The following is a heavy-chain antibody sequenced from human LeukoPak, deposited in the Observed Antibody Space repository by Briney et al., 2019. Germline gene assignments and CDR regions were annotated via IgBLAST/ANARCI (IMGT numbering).Heavy chain of an antibody. CDR3: ARDKLTGNDFDI. CDR1: GFTFSNYG. V-gene: IGHV3-33*01. J-gene: IGHJ3*02. D-gene: IGHD3-10*01. CDR2: IWYDGSNK. Sequence: GGSLRLSCAASGFTFSNYGMHWVRQAPGKGLEWVTIIWYDGSNKYYADSVKGRFTISRDNSKNTLFLQMNSLRAEDTAVYYCARDKLTGNDFDIWGQGTMVTVSS.